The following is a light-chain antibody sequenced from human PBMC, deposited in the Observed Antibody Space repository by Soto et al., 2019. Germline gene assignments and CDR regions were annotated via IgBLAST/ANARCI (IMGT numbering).Light chain of an antibody. Sequence: DIQMTQSPSSLSSSVGDRVTITCRASQSIARYLNWYQQKPGKAPKLLISDTSTLQSGVPTRFSGSGSGTDFTLTISSLQPEDFATYYCQQSFSIPITFGQGTRLEIK. J-gene: IGKJ5*01. V-gene: IGKV1-39*01. CDR2: DTS. CDR1: QSIARY. CDR3: QQSFSIPIT.